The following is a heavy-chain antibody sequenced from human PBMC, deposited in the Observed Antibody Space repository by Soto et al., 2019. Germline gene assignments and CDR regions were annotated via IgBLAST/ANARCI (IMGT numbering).Heavy chain of an antibody. D-gene: IGHD1-20*01. J-gene: IGHJ6*02. CDR2: INPNSGGT. CDR3: AREGITGTNAGGMYYYYGMDV. Sequence: GASVKVSCKASGYTFTGYYMHWVRQAPGQGLEWMGWINPNSGGTNYAQKFQGRVTMTRDTSISTAYMELSRLRSDDTAVYYCAREGITGTNAGGMYYYYGMDVWGQGTTVTVSS. CDR1: GYTFTGYY. V-gene: IGHV1-2*02.